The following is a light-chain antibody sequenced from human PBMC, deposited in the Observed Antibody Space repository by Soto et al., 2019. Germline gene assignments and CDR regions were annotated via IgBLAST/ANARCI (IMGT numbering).Light chain of an antibody. CDR1: NSDIGSYNY. V-gene: IGLV2-14*01. CDR2: EVS. CDR3: SSYTSSGTL. Sequence: QSALTQPASVSGSPGQSITISCTGTNSDIGSYNYVSWYQQHPGKAPKLIIYEVSDRPSGVSSRFSGSKSGNTASLTISGLQAEDEDDYYCSSYTSSGTLFGTGTKLTVL. J-gene: IGLJ1*01.